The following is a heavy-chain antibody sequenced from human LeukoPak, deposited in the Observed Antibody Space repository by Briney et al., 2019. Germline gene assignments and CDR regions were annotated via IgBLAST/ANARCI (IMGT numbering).Heavy chain of an antibody. CDR3: ATGLGSSWRTGRDK. D-gene: IGHD6-13*01. CDR1: GFAFSTYY. J-gene: IGHJ4*02. V-gene: IGHV3-21*01. Sequence: GGSLRLSCAASGFAFSTYYMIWVRQAPGKGLEWVSSISSGCTYIYYADLVKGRHTISRDNAKNALFLQKNSLRAGDTAVYYCATGLGSSWRTGRDKWGEGTLVTVSS. CDR2: ISSGCTYI.